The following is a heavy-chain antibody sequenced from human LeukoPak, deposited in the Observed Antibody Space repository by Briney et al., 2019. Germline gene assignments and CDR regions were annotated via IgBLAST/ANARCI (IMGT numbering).Heavy chain of an antibody. CDR3: ARWSTSSWYAAFDC. V-gene: IGHV7-4-1*02. Sequence: ASVKVSCKASGYTLSNYAMNWVRQAPGQGLEWMGWINTNTGIPTYAQGFTGRFVFSLDTSVSTAYLQISSLEAEDTAVYYCARWSTSSWYAAFDCWGQGTLVTVSS. J-gene: IGHJ4*02. D-gene: IGHD6-13*01. CDR2: INTNTGIP. CDR1: GYTLSNYA.